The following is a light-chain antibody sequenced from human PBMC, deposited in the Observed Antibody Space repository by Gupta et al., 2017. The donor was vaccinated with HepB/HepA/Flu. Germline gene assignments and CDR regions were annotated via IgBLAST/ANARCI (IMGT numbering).Light chain of an antibody. CDR1: QSLVFSDGNTF. CDR3: VQGTHWPT. J-gene: IGKJ4*01. CDR2: QVS. V-gene: IGKV2-30*01. Sequence: DVVLTQSPLSLPVTLGQPASISCRSSQSLVFSDGNTFLHWFQQRPGHSPRRLLYQVSKRDSGVPERFSGSWSGTDFTLRISMVEADDVAIYYCVQGTHWPTFGGGTKVEIK.